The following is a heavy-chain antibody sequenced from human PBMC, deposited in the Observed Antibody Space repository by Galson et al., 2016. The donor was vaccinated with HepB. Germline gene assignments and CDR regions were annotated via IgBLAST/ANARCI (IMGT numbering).Heavy chain of an antibody. CDR3: TRDIGESYMVRGVPDY. CDR2: INWNSVTS. J-gene: IGHJ4*02. CDR1: GFNFDESA. D-gene: IGHD3-10*01. V-gene: IGHV3-9*01. Sequence: SLRLSCAASGFNFDESAMHWVRQGPGKGLEWVSTINWNSVTSGYADAVKGRFTISRDNAKSSLYLQMNSLRPEDTALYYCTRDIGESYMVRGVPDYWGQGTLVTVSS.